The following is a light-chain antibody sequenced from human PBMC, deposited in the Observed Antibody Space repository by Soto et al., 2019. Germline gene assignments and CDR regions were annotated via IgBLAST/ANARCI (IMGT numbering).Light chain of an antibody. CDR1: PSVTNY. CDR3: QQRNIWPPVT. Sequence: EVVMTQSPANLSVSPGERATLSCRASPSVTNYLAWYQQKPGQPPRLLIYGAFNRAAGIPARFSGSGSGTDFTLTISSLEPEDSAVYYCQQRNIWPPVTFGQGTRLENK. J-gene: IGKJ5*01. V-gene: IGKV3-11*01. CDR2: GAF.